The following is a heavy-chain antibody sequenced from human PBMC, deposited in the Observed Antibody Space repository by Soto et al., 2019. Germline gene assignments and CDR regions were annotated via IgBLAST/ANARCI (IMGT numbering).Heavy chain of an antibody. CDR3: ARPTYRGADSYRQDFDS. J-gene: IGHJ4*02. Sequence: GGSLRLSCAASGFTFSRFAMNWVRQAPGKGLEWVSGITGSGERTYYADSVKGRITISRDNSKNTLYLEINSLRAEDTGVYYCARPTYRGADSYRQDFDSWGQGTLVTVSS. CDR1: GFTFSRFA. V-gene: IGHV3-23*01. D-gene: IGHD2-21*02. CDR2: ITGSGERT.